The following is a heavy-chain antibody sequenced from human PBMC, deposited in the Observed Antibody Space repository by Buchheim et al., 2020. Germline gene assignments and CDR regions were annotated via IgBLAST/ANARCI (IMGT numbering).Heavy chain of an antibody. CDR1: GFTFSSYG. V-gene: IGHV3-30*18. Sequence: QVQLVESGGGVVQPGRSLRLSCAASGFTFSSYGMHWVRQAPGKGLEWVAVISYDGSNKYYADSVKGRFTISRDNSKNTLYLQMNRLRAEDTAVYYCAKDISIAAEDYFDYWGQGTL. CDR3: AKDISIAAEDYFDY. J-gene: IGHJ4*02. D-gene: IGHD6-13*01. CDR2: ISYDGSNK.